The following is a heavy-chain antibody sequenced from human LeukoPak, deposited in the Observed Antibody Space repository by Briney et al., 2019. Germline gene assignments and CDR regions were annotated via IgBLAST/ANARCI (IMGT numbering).Heavy chain of an antibody. CDR1: GYTFTNYG. Sequence: ASVKVSCKASGYTFTNYGVNWVRQAPGQGLEWMGWISGYGGNTNYAQKLQGRVTLTTDSSTGTAYMGLRSLRSDDTAVYYCARDHSNWNYAPDFWGQGTLVIVSS. CDR2: ISGYGGNT. V-gene: IGHV1-18*01. D-gene: IGHD1-7*01. J-gene: IGHJ4*02. CDR3: ARDHSNWNYAPDF.